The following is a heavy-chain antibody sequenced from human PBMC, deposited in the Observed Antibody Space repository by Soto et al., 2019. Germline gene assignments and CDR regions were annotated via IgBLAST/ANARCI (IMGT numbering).Heavy chain of an antibody. CDR1: GFTFSSYA. D-gene: IGHD5-12*01. V-gene: IGHV3-23*01. J-gene: IGHJ3*02. Sequence: GGSLRLSCAASGFTFSSYAMSWVRQAPGKGLEWVSAISGSGGSTYYADSVKGRFTISRDNSKNTLYLQMNSLRAEDTAVYYCAKAYSGYDSKHDAFDIWGQGTMVTVSS. CDR2: ISGSGGST. CDR3: AKAYSGYDSKHDAFDI.